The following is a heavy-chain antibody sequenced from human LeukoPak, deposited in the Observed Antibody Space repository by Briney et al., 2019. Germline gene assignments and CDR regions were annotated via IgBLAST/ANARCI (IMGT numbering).Heavy chain of an antibody. D-gene: IGHD6-13*01. Sequence: PSETLSLTCTVSGGSISSYYWSWIRQPPGKGLEWIGYIYYSGSTNYNPSLKSRVTISVDTSKNQFSLKLSSVTAADTAVYYCARLYSSSWYEATYFDYWGQGTLVTVSS. CDR3: ARLYSSSWYEATYFDY. CDR2: IYYSGST. V-gene: IGHV4-59*01. CDR1: GGSISSYY. J-gene: IGHJ4*02.